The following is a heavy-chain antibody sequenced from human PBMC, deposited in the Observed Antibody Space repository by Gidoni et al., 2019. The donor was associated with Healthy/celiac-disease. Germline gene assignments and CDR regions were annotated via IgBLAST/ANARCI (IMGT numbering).Heavy chain of an antibody. J-gene: IGHJ4*02. Sequence: EVQLVEPGGGLVQPGVSRTLSSAASGFTFSRYWMHWVRQAPGKGQVWGSRINGDGSSKSYADSVKGRFTISRDNAKNTLYLKMNSLRAGDTAVYYWAREQSRSSWEGFGIVATTLFDYWGQGTLVTVSS. CDR2: INGDGSSK. D-gene: IGHD5-12*01. V-gene: IGHV3-74*01. CDR3: AREQSRSSWEGFGIVATTLFDY. CDR1: GFTFSRYW.